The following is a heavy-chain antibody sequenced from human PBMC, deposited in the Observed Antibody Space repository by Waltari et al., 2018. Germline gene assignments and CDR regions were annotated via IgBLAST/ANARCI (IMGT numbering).Heavy chain of an antibody. D-gene: IGHD6-13*01. CDR2: IYYSGST. CDR1: GGSLSSSSYY. V-gene: IGHV4-39*07. J-gene: IGHJ3*02. Sequence: QLQLQESGPGLVKPSETLSLTCTVSGGSLSSSSYYWGWIRQPPGKGLEWIGSIYYSGSTYSNPSLKSRVTISVDTSKNQFSLKLSSVTAADTAVYYCARVTAAADAFDIWGQGTMVTVAS. CDR3: ARVTAAADAFDI.